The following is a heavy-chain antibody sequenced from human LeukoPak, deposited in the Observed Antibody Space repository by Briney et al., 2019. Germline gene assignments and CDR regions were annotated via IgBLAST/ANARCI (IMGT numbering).Heavy chain of an antibody. CDR1: GYKFTNYW. V-gene: IGHV5-51*01. CDR3: ARLVVPAAISY. D-gene: IGHD2-2*01. CDR2: INPDDSET. Sequence: GESLKISCQASGYKFTNYWIGWVRQMSGKGLEWMGIINPDDSETTYSPSLQGQVTISVDKTVSTAYLQWTSLKASDTAMYYCARLVVPAAISYWGQGTLVNV. J-gene: IGHJ4*02.